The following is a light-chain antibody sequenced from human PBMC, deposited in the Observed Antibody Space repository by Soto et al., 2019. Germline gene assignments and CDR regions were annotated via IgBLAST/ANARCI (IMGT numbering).Light chain of an antibody. CDR3: SSYTSSNTPYV. J-gene: IGLJ1*01. CDR1: SSDVGAYHF. V-gene: IGLV2-14*01. Sequence: QCVLTHPDSLAGSPGHSISISCTGSSSDVGAYHFVSCYQHHPGKAPKLILYEVTARPSCVSSLFSGSKSGNTASLTISGRQADDEANYYCSSYTSSNTPYVFGTGTKVTVL. CDR2: EVT.